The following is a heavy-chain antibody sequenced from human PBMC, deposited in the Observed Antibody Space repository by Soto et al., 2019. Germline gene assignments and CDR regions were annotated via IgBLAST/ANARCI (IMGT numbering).Heavy chain of an antibody. CDR1: GGTFSTFG. V-gene: IGHV1-69*01. CDR2: LIPFFGTS. D-gene: IGHD2-21*02. J-gene: IGHJ4*02. CDR3: AKSAPMDAGDKYYYDF. Sequence: VQLVQSGTEVKKTGSSVTVYCKASGGTFSTFGISWVRQAPGQGLEWMGGLIPFFGTSRYSQQFVDRITITADESTKKLYMDLRSLTSKDTAISYCAKSAPMDAGDKYYYDFWGQGARVTVSS.